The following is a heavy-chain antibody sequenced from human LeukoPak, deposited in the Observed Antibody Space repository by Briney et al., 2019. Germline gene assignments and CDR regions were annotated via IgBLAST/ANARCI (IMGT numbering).Heavy chain of an antibody. CDR1: GGTFSSYA. CDR2: IIPIFGTA. V-gene: IGHV1-69*06. D-gene: IGHD3-22*01. CDR3: ARGLYYYDSSGYSTDY. Sequence: ASVKVSCKASGGTFSSYAISWVRQAPGQGLKWMGGIIPIFGTANYAQKFQGRVTITADKSTSTAYMELSSLRSEDTAVYYCARGLYYYDSSGYSTDYWGQGTLVTVSS. J-gene: IGHJ4*02.